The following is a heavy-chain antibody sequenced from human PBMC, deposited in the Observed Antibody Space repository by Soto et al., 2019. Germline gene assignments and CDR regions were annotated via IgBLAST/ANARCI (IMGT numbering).Heavy chain of an antibody. D-gene: IGHD4-17*01. J-gene: IGHJ3*02. CDR1: GGSISSYY. CDR2: IYYSGST. Sequence: SETLSLTCTVSGGSISSYYWSWIRQPPGKGLEWIGYIYYSGSTNYNPSLKSRVTISVDTSKNQFSLKLSSVTAADTAVYYCARHYGDYRPEAFDIWGQGTMVTVSS. V-gene: IGHV4-59*08. CDR3: ARHYGDYRPEAFDI.